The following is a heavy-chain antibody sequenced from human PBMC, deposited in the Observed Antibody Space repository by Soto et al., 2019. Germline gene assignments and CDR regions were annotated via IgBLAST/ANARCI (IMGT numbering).Heavy chain of an antibody. CDR1: RDTFTAYD. J-gene: IGHJ3*02. Sequence: VQLVQSGAEVKKPGATVKISCKVSRDTFTAYDIHWVQQAPGNGLEWMGLIDPEHGDIVSEKLQGRVTITADTSTDTVYMELASLRSEDTAVYYCATAHVGSGREKSTEEDDALDIWGQGTMVTVSS. CDR2: IDPEHGDI. CDR3: ATAHVGSGREKSTEEDDALDI. D-gene: IGHD3-10*02. V-gene: IGHV1-69-2*01.